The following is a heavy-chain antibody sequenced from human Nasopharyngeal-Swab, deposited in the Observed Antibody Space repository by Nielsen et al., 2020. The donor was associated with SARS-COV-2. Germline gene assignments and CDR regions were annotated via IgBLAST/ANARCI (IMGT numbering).Heavy chain of an antibody. Sequence: SETLSLTCTVSGGSISSGGYYWSWIRQHPGKGLEWIGYIYYSGSTYYNPSLKSRVTISVDTSKNQFSLTLSSVTAADTAVYYCARDKGIYYYGSGSYSGYYFDYWGQGTLVTVSS. V-gene: IGHV4-31*03. CDR2: IYYSGST. CDR3: ARDKGIYYYGSGSYSGYYFDY. D-gene: IGHD3-10*01. CDR1: GGSISSGGYY. J-gene: IGHJ4*02.